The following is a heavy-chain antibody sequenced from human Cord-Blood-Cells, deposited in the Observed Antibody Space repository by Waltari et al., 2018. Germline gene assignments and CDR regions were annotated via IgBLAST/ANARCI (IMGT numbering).Heavy chain of an antibody. Sequence: QVQLQQWGAGLLKPSETLSLTCAVYGGSFSGYYWSWIRQPPGKGLEWIGEINHSGSTNSHPSLQSRVTISVDTSKNQFSLKLSSVTAADTAVYYCARRVVRGVIDYWGQGTLVTVSS. V-gene: IGHV4-34*01. CDR2: INHSGST. CDR3: ARRVVRGVIDY. D-gene: IGHD3-10*01. J-gene: IGHJ4*02. CDR1: GGSFSGYY.